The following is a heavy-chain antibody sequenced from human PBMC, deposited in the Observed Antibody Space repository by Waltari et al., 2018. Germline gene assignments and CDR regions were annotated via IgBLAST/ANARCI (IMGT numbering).Heavy chain of an antibody. CDR1: GYTFTDYY. CDR3: ATDMAEGGPYYYDRNAFDI. Sequence: EVQLVQSGAEVKKPGATVKISCKASGYTFTDYYMHWVQQAPGKGLEWMGRVDPEDGETIYAGKFQGRVTITADTSTDTAYMELSSLRSEDTAVYYCATDMAEGGPYYYDRNAFDIWGQGTMVTVSS. J-gene: IGHJ3*02. V-gene: IGHV1-69-2*01. CDR2: VDPEDGET. D-gene: IGHD3-22*01.